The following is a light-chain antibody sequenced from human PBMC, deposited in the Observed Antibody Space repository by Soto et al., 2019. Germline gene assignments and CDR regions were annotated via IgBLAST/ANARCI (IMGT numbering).Light chain of an antibody. Sequence: ERVLTQSPPTLSVSPGESATLSCRASQGIKNALAWYQQKPGQSPRLLIFDASTRATGVPARFSGRGSGTEFTLAITSLQSEDFAVYYCQQYDTWPWTFGQGAKVEVK. CDR1: QGIKNA. J-gene: IGKJ1*01. CDR2: DAS. V-gene: IGKV3-15*01. CDR3: QQYDTWPWT.